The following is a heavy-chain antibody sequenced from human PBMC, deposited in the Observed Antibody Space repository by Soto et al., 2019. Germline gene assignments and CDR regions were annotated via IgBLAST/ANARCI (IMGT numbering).Heavy chain of an antibody. CDR1: GGSISSYY. J-gene: IGHJ5*02. D-gene: IGHD3-3*01. CDR2: IYYSGST. V-gene: IGHV4-59*08. CDR3: ARHVRGELTYYDFWSGPSPMFDP. Sequence: SETLSLTCSVSGGSISSYYWSWIRQPPGKGLEWIGYIYYSGSTNYNPSLKSRVTISVDTSKNQFSLKLSSVTAADTAVYYCARHVRGELTYYDFWSGPSPMFDPWGQGTLVTVSS.